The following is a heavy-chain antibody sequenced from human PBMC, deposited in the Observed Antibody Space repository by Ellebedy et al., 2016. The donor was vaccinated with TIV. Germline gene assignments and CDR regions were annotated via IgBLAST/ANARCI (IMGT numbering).Heavy chain of an antibody. Sequence: GESLKISCAASGFTVSSNYMSWVRRAPGQGLGWVSVIYGGGNTDYAEHVEGRFTISRDNSKNTVYLQMNSLRAEDTAVYYCARRAGGGTYLDSWGQGTLVTVSS. CDR3: ARRAGGGTYLDS. J-gene: IGHJ4*02. D-gene: IGHD3-16*01. V-gene: IGHV3-53*01. CDR2: IYGGGNT. CDR1: GFTVSSNY.